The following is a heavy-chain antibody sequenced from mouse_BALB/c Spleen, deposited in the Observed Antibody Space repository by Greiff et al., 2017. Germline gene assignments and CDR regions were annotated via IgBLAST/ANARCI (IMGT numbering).Heavy chain of an antibody. CDR1: GFNIKDTY. Sequence: VQLQQSGAELVKPGASVKLSCTASGFNIKDTYMHWVKQRPEQGLEWIGRIDPANGNTKYDPKFQGKATITADTSSNTAYLQLSSLTSEDTAVYYCASTDDYYAMDEWGQGTPVAVSS. CDR2: IDPANGNT. V-gene: IGHV14-3*02. CDR3: ASTDDYYAMDE. J-gene: IGHJ4*01.